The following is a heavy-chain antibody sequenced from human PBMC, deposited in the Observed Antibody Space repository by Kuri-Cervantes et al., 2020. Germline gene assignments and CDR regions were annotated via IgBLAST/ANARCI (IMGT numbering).Heavy chain of an antibody. V-gene: IGHV1-69*13. Sequence: SVKASCKASGGTFSSYAISWVRQAPGQGLEWMGGIIPIFGTANYAQKFQGRVTITADESTSTAYMELSSLRSEDTAVYYCARPSYCSSTSCLPGAFDIWGQGTMVTVSS. CDR1: GGTFSSYA. J-gene: IGHJ3*02. CDR2: IIPIFGTA. D-gene: IGHD2-2*01. CDR3: ARPSYCSSTSCLPGAFDI.